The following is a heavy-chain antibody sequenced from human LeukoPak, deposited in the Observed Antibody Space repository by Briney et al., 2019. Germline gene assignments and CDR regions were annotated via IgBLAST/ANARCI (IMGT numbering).Heavy chain of an antibody. CDR1: GGSIGSYY. J-gene: IGHJ4*02. D-gene: IGHD3-10*01. CDR2: IYYSGST. Sequence: PSETLSLTCAVYGGSIGSYYWSWIRQPPGKGLEWIGYIYYSGSTNYNPSLKSRVTISVDTSKNQFSLKLSSVTAADTAVYYCARGLVTMVRGVNLDYWGQGTLVTVSS. CDR3: ARGLVTMVRGVNLDY. V-gene: IGHV4-59*12.